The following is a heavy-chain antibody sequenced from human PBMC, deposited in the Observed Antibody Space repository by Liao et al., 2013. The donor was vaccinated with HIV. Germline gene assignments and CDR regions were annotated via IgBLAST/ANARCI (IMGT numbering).Heavy chain of an antibody. CDR3: ATDYGDPGY. D-gene: IGHD4-17*01. CDR1: GGSISSYY. Sequence: QVQLQESGPGLVKPSETLSLTCTVSGGSISSYYWNWVRQSAGKGLEWIGRVHASGTTIYNPSLNSRVTMSVDTSKNQFSLKLSSVTAADTAVYYCATDYGDPGYWGQGTPGHRLL. J-gene: IGHJ4*02. CDR2: VHASGTT. V-gene: IGHV4-4*07.